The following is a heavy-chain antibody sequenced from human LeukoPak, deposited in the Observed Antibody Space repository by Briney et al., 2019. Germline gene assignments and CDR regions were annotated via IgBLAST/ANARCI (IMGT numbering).Heavy chain of an antibody. Sequence: SETLSLTCTVSGGSISSSSYYWGWIRQPPGKGLEWIGSIYYSGSTYYNPSLKSRVTISVDTSKNQFSLKLSSVTAADTAVYYCAMVTVTMAVGYWGQGTLVTVSS. D-gene: IGHD4-17*01. CDR3: AMVTVTMAVGY. CDR1: GGSISSSSYY. V-gene: IGHV4-39*01. J-gene: IGHJ4*02. CDR2: IYYSGST.